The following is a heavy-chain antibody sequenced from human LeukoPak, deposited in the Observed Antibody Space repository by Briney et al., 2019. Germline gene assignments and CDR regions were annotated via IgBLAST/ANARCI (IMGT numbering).Heavy chain of an antibody. Sequence: SETLSLTCSVSGYSISSGFYWGWIRQPPGKGLEWIGSIFHSGSTYYNPSLKSRVTISVDTSKNQFSLKLSSVTAADTAVYYCARHKYSSGWPPEGAFDIWGQGTMVTVSS. D-gene: IGHD6-19*01. CDR3: ARHKYSSGWPPEGAFDI. CDR1: GYSISSGFY. J-gene: IGHJ3*02. CDR2: IFHSGST. V-gene: IGHV4-38-2*02.